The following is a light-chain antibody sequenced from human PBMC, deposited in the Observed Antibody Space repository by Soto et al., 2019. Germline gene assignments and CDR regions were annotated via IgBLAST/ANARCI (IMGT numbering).Light chain of an antibody. CDR2: GAS. CDR3: HQYGTLYT. V-gene: IGKV3-20*01. J-gene: IGKJ2*01. Sequence: EIVLTQSPGTLSLSPGERATLSCRASQSVSSSYLAWYQQKPGQAPRLLIYGASSRATGIPDRFSGSGSGTDFTLTSSRLEPEDFAVYYCHQYGTLYTFGQGTKLEIK. CDR1: QSVSSSY.